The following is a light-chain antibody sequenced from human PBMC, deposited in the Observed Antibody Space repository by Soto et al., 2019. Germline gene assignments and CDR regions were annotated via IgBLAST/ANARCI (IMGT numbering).Light chain of an antibody. CDR2: EVS. CDR3: SSFTSSSTYV. CDR1: SSDVGSYNR. V-gene: IGLV2-18*02. Sequence: QSVLTQPPSVSGSPGQSVAISCTGTSSDVGSYNRVAWYQQPPGTAPKLMIYEVSNRPSGVPDRFSGSKSGNTASLTISGLQAEDVADYYCSSFTSSSTYVFGTGTKVTV. J-gene: IGLJ1*01.